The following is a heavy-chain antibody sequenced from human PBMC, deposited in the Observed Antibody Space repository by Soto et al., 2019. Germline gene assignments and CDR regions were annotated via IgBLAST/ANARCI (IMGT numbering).Heavy chain of an antibody. V-gene: IGHV3-48*01. J-gene: IGHJ6*03. Sequence: PGGSLRLSCAASGFTFSSYSMNWVRQAPGKGLEWVSYISSSSSTIYYADSVKGRFTISRDNAKNLLYLQMNSLRAEDTAVYYCARVAERFLEWLSGFMDVWGKGTTVIVSS. CDR2: ISSSSSTI. CDR1: GFTFSSYS. D-gene: IGHD3-3*01. CDR3: ARVAERFLEWLSGFMDV.